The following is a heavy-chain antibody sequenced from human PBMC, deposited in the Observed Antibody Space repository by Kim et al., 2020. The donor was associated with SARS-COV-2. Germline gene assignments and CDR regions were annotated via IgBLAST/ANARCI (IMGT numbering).Heavy chain of an antibody. V-gene: IGHV3-15*01. CDR1: GFTFSSYE. CDR3: ATDWLLSGPDDY. J-gene: IGHJ4*02. D-gene: IGHD2-15*01. Sequence: GGSLRLSCAASGFTFSSYEMNWVRQAPGKGLEWVGRIISNIGGGTTHYAAPVTGRFTISRDDSKNTLYLQMNSLKTEDTAVYYCATDWLLSGPDDYWGQGTLVTVSS. CDR2: IISNIGGGTT.